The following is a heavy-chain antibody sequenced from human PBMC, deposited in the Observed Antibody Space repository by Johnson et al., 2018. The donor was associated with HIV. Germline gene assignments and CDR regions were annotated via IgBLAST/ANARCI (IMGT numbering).Heavy chain of an antibody. J-gene: IGHJ3*02. Sequence: VQLVESGGGLIQLGGSLRLSCAASGLTVTDNYISWVRLAPGKGLEWVSLLYSDGRTFYADSVTGRFTISRDNSKNTVYLQMNSLRAEDTALYYCARAAAARSSGHDAFDIWGQGTMVTVSS. CDR3: ARAAAARSSGHDAFDI. V-gene: IGHV3-66*01. CDR2: LYSDGRT. CDR1: GLTVTDNY. D-gene: IGHD6-6*01.